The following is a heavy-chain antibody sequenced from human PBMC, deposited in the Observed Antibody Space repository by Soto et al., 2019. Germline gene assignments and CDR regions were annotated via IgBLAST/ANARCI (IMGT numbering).Heavy chain of an antibody. V-gene: IGHV3-23*01. CDR2: ISGSGGST. Sequence: EVQLLESGGGLVQPGGSLRLSCAASGFTFSSYAMNWVRQAPGKGLEWVSVISGSGGSTYYSDSVKGRFTISRDNSKXXXXXXXXXXXXXXXXXXXXXXRXTGWYFDLWGRGTLVTVSS. CDR1: GFTFSSYA. J-gene: IGHJ2*01. CDR3: XXRXTGWYFDL.